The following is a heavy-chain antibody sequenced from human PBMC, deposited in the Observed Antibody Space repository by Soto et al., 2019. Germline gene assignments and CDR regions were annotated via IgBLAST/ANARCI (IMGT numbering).Heavy chain of an antibody. D-gene: IGHD3-10*01. J-gene: IGHJ6*02. CDR3: ARRELVDV. V-gene: IGHV1-8*01. Sequence: QVQLVQSGAEVKKPGASVKVSCKASGYTLTSYNINWVRQATGQGLEWMGCMDPSNGITADAQEFQGRDTMTRDTSINTAYMELSGRRSEDTAVYFCARRELVDVWGQGTTVTVSS. CDR1: GYTLTSYN. CDR2: MDPSNGIT.